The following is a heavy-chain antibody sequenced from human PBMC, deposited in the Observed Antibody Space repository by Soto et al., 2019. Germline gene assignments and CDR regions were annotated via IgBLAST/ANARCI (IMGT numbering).Heavy chain of an antibody. CDR2: ISGSGGST. V-gene: IGHV3-23*01. D-gene: IGHD5-18*01. Sequence: GGSLRLSCAASGFTFSSYAMSWVRQAPGKGLEWVSAISGSGGSTYYADSVKGRFTISRDNSKNTLYLQMNSLRAEDTAVYYCAKAIQLWLDYYYGMDVWGQGTTVTVSS. CDR1: GFTFSSYA. CDR3: AKAIQLWLDYYYGMDV. J-gene: IGHJ6*02.